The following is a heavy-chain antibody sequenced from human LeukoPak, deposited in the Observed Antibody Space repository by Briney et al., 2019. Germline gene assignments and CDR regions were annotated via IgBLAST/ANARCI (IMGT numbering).Heavy chain of an antibody. V-gene: IGHV4-30-2*03. Sequence: KPSQTLSLTCTVSGGSISSGGYYWSWIRQHPGKGLEWIGSIYYSGSTYYNPSLKSRVTISVDTSKNQFSLKLSSVTAADTAVYYCARVMGIDQLRPRNYFDYWGQGTLVTVSS. D-gene: IGHD2-2*01. CDR1: GGSISSGGYY. CDR2: IYYSGST. CDR3: ARVMGIDQLRPRNYFDY. J-gene: IGHJ4*02.